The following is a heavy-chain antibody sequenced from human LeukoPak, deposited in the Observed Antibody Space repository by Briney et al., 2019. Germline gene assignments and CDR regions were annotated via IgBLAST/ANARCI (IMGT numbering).Heavy chain of an antibody. CDR3: ARVRFYDTTGYSTSYYLDY. J-gene: IGHJ4*02. CDR1: GDSMSSGNYY. D-gene: IGHD3-22*01. V-gene: IGHV4-61*02. Sequence: SETLSLTCVVSGDSMSSGNYYWSWIRQPAGKGLEWIGRIYPSGNTNYSPSLKSRVTISIDTSKNRFSLRLTSVTAADTAVYYCARVRFYDTTGYSTSYYLDYWGQGALVTVSS. CDR2: IYPSGNT.